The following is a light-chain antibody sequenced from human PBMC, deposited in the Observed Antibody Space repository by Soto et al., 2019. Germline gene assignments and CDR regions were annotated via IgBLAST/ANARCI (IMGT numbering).Light chain of an antibody. CDR1: QSVINSY. CDR2: GAY. J-gene: IGKJ1*01. CDR3: QQYGTAPWT. Sequence: EVVLTQSPGTLSLSSGERATLSCRASQSVINSYLAWYQQKPGQAPRLLLYGAYNRATGIPDRFSGSGSGTDFTLTISRLEPEDFAVYYCQQYGTAPWTFAQGTKVEIK. V-gene: IGKV3-20*01.